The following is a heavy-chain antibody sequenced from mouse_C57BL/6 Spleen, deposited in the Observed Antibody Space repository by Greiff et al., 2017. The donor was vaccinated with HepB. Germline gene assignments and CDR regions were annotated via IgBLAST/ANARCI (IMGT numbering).Heavy chain of an antibody. CDR3: ARLGDSSGCFAY. J-gene: IGHJ3*01. Sequence: QVQLQQSGAELMKPGASVKLSCKATGYTFTGYWIEWVKQRPGHGLEWIGEILPGSGSTNSNEKFKGKATFTADTSSNTAYMHLSSLTTEDSAIYYCARLGDSSGCFAYWGQGTLVTVSA. CDR1: GYTFTGYW. V-gene: IGHV1-9*01. CDR2: ILPGSGST. D-gene: IGHD3-2*02.